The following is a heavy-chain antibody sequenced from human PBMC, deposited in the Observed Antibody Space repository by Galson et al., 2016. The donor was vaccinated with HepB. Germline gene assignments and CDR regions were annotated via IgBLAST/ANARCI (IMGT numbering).Heavy chain of an antibody. V-gene: IGHV3-13*01. J-gene: IGHJ3*01. CDR2: IGAAGET. CDR1: GFTFNNHD. D-gene: IGHD1-26*01. CDR3: ARVSGSYYEGAGFDV. Sequence: SLRLSCATSGFTFNNHDMHWVRQAPGEGLEWVSGIGAAGETYYAGSGKGRFTISREDAKSSLFLQMNTLTAGDTAVYYCARVSGSYYEGAGFDVWGQGTVVTVSS.